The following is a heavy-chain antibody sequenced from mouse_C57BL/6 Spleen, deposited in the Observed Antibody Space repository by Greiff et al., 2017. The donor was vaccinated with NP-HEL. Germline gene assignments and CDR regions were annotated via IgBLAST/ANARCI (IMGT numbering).Heavy chain of an antibody. V-gene: IGHV1-54*01. J-gene: IGHJ2*01. CDR3: ARDYYGSSYPYYFDY. CDR2: INPGSGGT. CDR1: GYAFTNYL. D-gene: IGHD1-1*01. Sequence: VQLQESGAELVRPGTSVKVSCKASGYAFTNYLIEWVKQRPGQGLEWIGVINPGSGGTNYNEKFKGKATLTADKSSSTAYMQLSSLTSEDSAVYFCARDYYGSSYPYYFDYWGQGTTLTVSP.